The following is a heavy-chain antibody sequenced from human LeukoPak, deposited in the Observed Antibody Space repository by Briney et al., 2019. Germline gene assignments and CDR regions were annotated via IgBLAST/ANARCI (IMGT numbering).Heavy chain of an antibody. Sequence: SGGSLRLSCAASGFILSDYNMNWVRQAPGKGLEWVSFISISGTYITYADSVKGRFTISRDNAETSLYLQMNSLRAEDTAVYYCARALYCSGGSCYSFDYWGQGTLVTVSS. J-gene: IGHJ4*02. V-gene: IGHV3-21*01. CDR3: ARALYCSGGSCYSFDY. CDR2: ISISGTYI. CDR1: GFILSDYN. D-gene: IGHD2-15*01.